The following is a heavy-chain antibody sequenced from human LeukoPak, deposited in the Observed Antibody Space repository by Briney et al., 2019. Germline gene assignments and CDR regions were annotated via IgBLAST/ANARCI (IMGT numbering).Heavy chain of an antibody. CDR1: GFTFSSYW. D-gene: IGHD3-10*01. Sequence: GGSLRLSCEASGFTFSSYWMHWVRQIPGKGLMWVSRIESNGLTLYADSVRDRLTISRDNGKNTIYLQMNSLRVDDTAIYYCAKAATYFYGSVTYDWFESWGQGTLVTVSS. V-gene: IGHV3-74*01. J-gene: IGHJ5*01. CDR2: IESNGLT. CDR3: AKAATYFYGSVTYDWFES.